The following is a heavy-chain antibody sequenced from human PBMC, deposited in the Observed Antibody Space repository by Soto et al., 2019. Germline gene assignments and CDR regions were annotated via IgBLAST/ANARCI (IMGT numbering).Heavy chain of an antibody. J-gene: IGHJ6*02. CDR3: ASDIAVAGQPKIYYYYGMDV. D-gene: IGHD6-19*01. CDR1: GFTFSSYE. Sequence: EVQLVESGGGLVQPGGSPRLSCAASGFTFSSYEMNWVRQAPGKGLEWVSYISSSGSTIYYADSVKGRFTISRDNAKNSLYLQMNSLRAEDTAVYYCASDIAVAGQPKIYYYYGMDVWGQGTTVTVSS. CDR2: ISSSGSTI. V-gene: IGHV3-48*03.